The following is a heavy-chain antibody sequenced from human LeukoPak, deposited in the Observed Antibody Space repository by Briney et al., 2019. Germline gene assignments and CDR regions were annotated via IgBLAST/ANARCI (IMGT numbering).Heavy chain of an antibody. J-gene: IGHJ3*02. CDR1: GGSISSGTYS. CDR3: ARDGRYYYAFDI. CDR2: IYYSGTT. D-gene: IGHD1-26*01. Sequence: SETLSLTCAVSGGSISSGTYSWSWIRQPPGKGLEWIGYIYYSGTTYYNPSLKSRVTISVDTTKIQFSLKLSSLTAADTAVYYCARDGRYYYAFDIWGQGTMVTVSS. V-gene: IGHV4-30-4*07.